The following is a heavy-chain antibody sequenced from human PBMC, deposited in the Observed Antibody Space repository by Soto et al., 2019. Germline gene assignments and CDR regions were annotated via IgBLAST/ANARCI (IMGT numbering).Heavy chain of an antibody. Sequence: QLQLQESGPGLVKPSETLSLTCTVSGGSISSSSYYWGWIRQPPGKGLEWIGSIYYSGSTYYNPSRQRRVPTSVDTSKDQFPRRLRSVTAADTAVYYCASNKADVFLWFGELFSWFDPWGQGTLVTVSS. CDR2: IYYSGST. D-gene: IGHD3-10*01. CDR3: ASNKADVFLWFGELFSWFDP. CDR1: GGSISSSSYY. J-gene: IGHJ5*02. V-gene: IGHV4-39*01.